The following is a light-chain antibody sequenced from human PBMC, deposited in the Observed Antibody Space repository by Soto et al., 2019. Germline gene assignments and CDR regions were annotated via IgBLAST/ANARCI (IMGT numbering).Light chain of an antibody. CDR2: GNS. J-gene: IGLJ2*01. V-gene: IGLV1-40*01. CDR1: SSNIGAGYE. Sequence: QSVLTQPPSVSGAPGQRVTISCTGSSSNIGAGYEVHWYQQLPGTAPKLLIYGNSNRPSGVSDRFSGSKSGTSASLAITGLQAEDEGDYYCQSYDSSLSGWVFGGGTKLTVL. CDR3: QSYDSSLSGWV.